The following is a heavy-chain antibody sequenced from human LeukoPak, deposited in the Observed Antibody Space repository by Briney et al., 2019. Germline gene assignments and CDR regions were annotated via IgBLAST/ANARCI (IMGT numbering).Heavy chain of an antibody. CDR3: SRVVHENFYDSSGFYLHYFYYYMDV. D-gene: IGHD3-22*01. CDR1: GFTFGDYP. J-gene: IGHJ6*03. CDR2: IKRNADRGTT. V-gene: IGHV3-49*04. Sequence: PGGSLRLSCATSGFTFGDYPMSWVRQAPGKGLEWVGFIKRNADRGTTEYAASVKGRFIILRDDFKGIAYLQMNNLKSEDTAVYYCSRVVHENFYDSSGFYLHYFYYYMDVWGKGTTVTVSS.